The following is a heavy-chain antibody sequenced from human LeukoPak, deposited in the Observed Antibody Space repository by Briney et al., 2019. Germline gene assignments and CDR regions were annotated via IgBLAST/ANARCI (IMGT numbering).Heavy chain of an antibody. CDR2: ISSSGSTR. D-gene: IGHD1/OR15-1a*01. CDR1: GFTFSDYY. CDR3: ARVSLVNNYFDY. Sequence: PGGSLRLSCAASGFTFSDYYMSWIRQAPGEGLEWLSYISSSGSTRYYADSVKGRFTISRDNAKNSLYLQMNSLRAEDTAVYFCARVSLVNNYFDYWGQGTLVTVSS. V-gene: IGHV3-11*01. J-gene: IGHJ4*02.